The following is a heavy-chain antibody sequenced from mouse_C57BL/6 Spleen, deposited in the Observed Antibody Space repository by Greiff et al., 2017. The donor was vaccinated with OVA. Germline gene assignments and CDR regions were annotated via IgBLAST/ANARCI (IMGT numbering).Heavy chain of an antibody. Sequence: EVMLVESEGGLVQPGRSMKLSCTASGFTFSDYYMAWVRQVPEKGLEWVANINYDGSSTYYLDSLKSRFIISRDNAKNILYLQMSSLKSEDTATYYCALNWDGRFAYWGQGTLVTVSA. J-gene: IGHJ3*01. D-gene: IGHD4-1*01. V-gene: IGHV5-16*01. CDR3: ALNWDGRFAY. CDR2: INYDGSST. CDR1: GFTFSDYY.